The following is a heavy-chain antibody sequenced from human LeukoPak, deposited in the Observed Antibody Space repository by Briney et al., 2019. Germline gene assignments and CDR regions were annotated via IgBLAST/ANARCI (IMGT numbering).Heavy chain of an antibody. CDR3: QIVVVITQPDY. J-gene: IGHJ4*02. CDR1: GGTFSSYA. CDR2: IIPIFGTA. Sequence: SVKVSCKASGGTFSSYAISWVRQAPGQGLEWMGGIIPIFGTANYAQKFQGRVTITADESTSTAYMELSSLRSEDTAVYYCQIVVVITQPDYWGQGTLVTVSS. V-gene: IGHV1-69*01. D-gene: IGHD3-22*01.